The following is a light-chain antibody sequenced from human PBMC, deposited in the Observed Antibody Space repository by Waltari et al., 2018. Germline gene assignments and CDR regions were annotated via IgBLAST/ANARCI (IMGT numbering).Light chain of an antibody. CDR2: ATF. CDR3: QQSYRIPPT. CDR1: QTINKY. Sequence: DIQMTQTPSSLSASVGDRVTIPCRASQTINKYLNWYQQKPGEAPKLLIFATFNLQSGVPARFRGGGSGTDFTLTISSLQPEDFATYYCQQSYRIPPTFGPGTKVDIK. V-gene: IGKV1-39*01. J-gene: IGKJ3*01.